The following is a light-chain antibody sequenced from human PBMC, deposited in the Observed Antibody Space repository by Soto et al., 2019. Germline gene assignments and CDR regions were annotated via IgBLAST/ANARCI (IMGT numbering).Light chain of an antibody. CDR2: GAS. CDR1: QSVSSSF. CDR3: HQHGGSPET. J-gene: IGKJ1*01. Sequence: DIVLTQSPGTLSLSPGERGTLSCRASQSVSSSFLAWYQQKPGQAPRLLIYGASSRATGIPDRFSGSGSGTDFTLTISRLEPEDSGIYHCHQHGGSPETFGQGTKVDIK. V-gene: IGKV3-20*01.